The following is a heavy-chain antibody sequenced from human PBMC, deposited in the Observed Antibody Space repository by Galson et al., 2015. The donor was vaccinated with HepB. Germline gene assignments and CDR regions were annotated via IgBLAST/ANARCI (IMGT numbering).Heavy chain of an antibody. Sequence: SLRLSCAASGFSFRSYGMHWVRQAPGKGLEWVAVIWYDGNDKYYADSVKGRFTISRDNSKNTLYLQMNSLRAEDTAVYYCASAHPITMIRGVISPMDYWGQGTLVTVSS. D-gene: IGHD3-10*01. V-gene: IGHV3-33*01. CDR1: GFSFRSYG. J-gene: IGHJ4*02. CDR2: IWYDGNDK. CDR3: ASAHPITMIRGVISPMDY.